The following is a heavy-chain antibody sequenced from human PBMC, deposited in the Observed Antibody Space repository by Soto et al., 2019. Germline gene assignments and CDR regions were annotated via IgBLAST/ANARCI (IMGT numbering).Heavy chain of an antibody. D-gene: IGHD1-26*01. V-gene: IGHV3-30*18. CDR1: GFTFSNYG. CDR2: ISYDGSNK. Sequence: GGSLRLSCAASGFTFSNYGMHWVRQAPGKGLEWVAVISYDGSNKYYADSVKGRFTISRDNSKNTLYLQMNSLRAEDTAVYYCAKDRGSESYLFDAFDIWGQGTMVTVSS. CDR3: AKDRGSESYLFDAFDI. J-gene: IGHJ3*02.